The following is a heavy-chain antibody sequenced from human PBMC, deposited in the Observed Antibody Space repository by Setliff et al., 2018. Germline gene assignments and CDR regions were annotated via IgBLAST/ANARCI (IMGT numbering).Heavy chain of an antibody. CDR1: GYSFTSYW. D-gene: IGHD3-22*01. V-gene: IGHV1-3*01. CDR2: INAGNGNT. CDR3: ARAPSSTVINWFDP. Sequence: GESLKISCKGSGYSFTSYWIGWVRQAPGQRLEWMGWINAGNGNTKYSQKFQGRVTITRDTSASTAYMELSSLRSEDTAVYYCARAPSSTVINWFDPWGQGTLVTVSS. J-gene: IGHJ5*02.